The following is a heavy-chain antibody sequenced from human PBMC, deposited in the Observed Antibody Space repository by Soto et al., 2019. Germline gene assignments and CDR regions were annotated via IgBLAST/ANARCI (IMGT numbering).Heavy chain of an antibody. J-gene: IGHJ5*02. CDR1: RNSISSGLYY. CDR3: ARTPKADSSSSLLTRANWFHP. V-gene: IGHV4-31*02. D-gene: IGHD6-6*01. Sequence: TRSLTWPLARNSISSGLYYWNWIHHHPGKGLEWIGYIYYSGSTYYNPSLKSRVTISVDTSKNQFSLKLSSVTAADTAVYYCARTPKADSSSSLLTRANWFHPGGQGTVITVSS. CDR2: IYYSGST.